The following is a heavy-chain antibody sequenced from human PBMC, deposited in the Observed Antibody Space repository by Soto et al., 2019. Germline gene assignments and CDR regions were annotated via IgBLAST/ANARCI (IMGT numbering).Heavy chain of an antibody. CDR2: IYYSGST. CDR1: GGSISSGDYY. CDR3: AKERAVPGGDYYGMDV. V-gene: IGHV4-30-4*01. J-gene: IGHJ6*02. D-gene: IGHD2-2*01. Sequence: SETLSLTCTVSGGSISSGDYYWSWIRQPPGKGLEWIGYIYYSGSTYYNPSLKSRVTISVDTSKNQFSLKLSSVTAADTAVYYCAKERAVPGGDYYGMDVWGQGTSVTVSS.